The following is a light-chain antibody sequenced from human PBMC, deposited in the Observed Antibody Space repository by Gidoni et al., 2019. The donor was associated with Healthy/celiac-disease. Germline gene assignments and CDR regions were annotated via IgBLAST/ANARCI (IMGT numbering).Light chain of an antibody. V-gene: IGKV1-NL1*01. CDR2: AAS. CDR1: QGISNS. CDR3: QQYYSTPPYT. J-gene: IGKJ2*01. Sequence: LQLTHSPSSLSASVGDRVTITCRASQGISNSLAWYQQKPGKAPKLLLYAASRLESGVPSRFSGSGSGTDYTLTISSMQPEDFATYYCQQYYSTPPYTFGQGTKLEIK.